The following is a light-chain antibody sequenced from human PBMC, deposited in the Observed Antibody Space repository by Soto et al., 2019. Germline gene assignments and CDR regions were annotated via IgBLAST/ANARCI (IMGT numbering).Light chain of an antibody. V-gene: IGLV2-14*03. Sequence: QSALTQPASVSGSPGQSITISCTGTSSDVGGYNYVSWYQHHPGKAPKLVIYDVSNRPSGVSNRFSGSKSGNTASLTISGLQAEDEAAYYCSSHTSRSTLVFGIGTKVTVL. CDR1: SSDVGGYNY. CDR3: SSHTSRSTLV. CDR2: DVS. J-gene: IGLJ1*01.